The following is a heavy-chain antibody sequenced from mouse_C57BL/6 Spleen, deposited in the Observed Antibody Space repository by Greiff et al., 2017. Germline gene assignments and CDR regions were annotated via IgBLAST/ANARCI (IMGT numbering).Heavy chain of an antibody. CDR3: ARRGSSYEEAMDD. V-gene: IGHV1-69*01. CDR2: IDPSDSYT. D-gene: IGHD1-1*01. CDR1: GYTFTSYW. Sequence: VQLQQPGAELVMPGASVKLSCKASGYTFTSYWLHWVKQRPGQGLEWIGEIDPSDSYTNYNQKFKGKSTLTVDKSSSTAYMQLSSLTSEDSAVYYCARRGSSYEEAMDDWGKGTSVTVSS. J-gene: IGHJ4*01.